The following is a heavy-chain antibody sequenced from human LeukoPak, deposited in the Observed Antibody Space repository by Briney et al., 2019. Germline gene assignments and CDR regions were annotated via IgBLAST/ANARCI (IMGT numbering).Heavy chain of an antibody. Sequence: GESLKISCKGSGYSFTSYWIGWVRQMPGKGLEGMGIIYPGDSDTRYNPSFQGQVTISADKSISTAYLQWSSLKASDSAIYYCARPSFSSGWTGFDYWGQGTLVTVSS. D-gene: IGHD6-19*01. J-gene: IGHJ4*02. CDR1: GYSFTSYW. V-gene: IGHV5-51*01. CDR3: ARPSFSSGWTGFDY. CDR2: IYPGDSDT.